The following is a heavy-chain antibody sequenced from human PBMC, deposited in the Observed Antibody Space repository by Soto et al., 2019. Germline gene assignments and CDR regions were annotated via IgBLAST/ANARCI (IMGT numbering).Heavy chain of an antibody. CDR1: GFTFSSYE. CDR3: ARVIYYYDSSGYYYGQPYYFDY. J-gene: IGHJ4*02. Sequence: EVQLVESGGGLVQPGGSLRLSCAASGFTFSSYEMNWVRQAPGKGLEWVSYISSSGSTIYYADSAKGRFTISRDNAKNSLYLQMNSLRAEDTAVYYCARVIYYYDSSGYYYGQPYYFDYWGQGTLVTVSS. D-gene: IGHD3-22*01. CDR2: ISSSGSTI. V-gene: IGHV3-48*03.